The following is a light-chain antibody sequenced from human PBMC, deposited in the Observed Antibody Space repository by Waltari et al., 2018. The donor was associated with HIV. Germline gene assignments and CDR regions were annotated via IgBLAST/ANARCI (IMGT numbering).Light chain of an antibody. CDR2: WAS. CDR1: QKILFSSTKKNY. V-gene: IGKV4-1*01. Sequence: DIVPAQSPDSLAVSLGERATMNCKSRQKILFSSTKKNYLSWYQQRPGQPPSLLLYWASSRESGVPVRFTGRGSGTNFTLTISRLQADDVAVYFCQQYYSTPRTFGQGTKV. J-gene: IGKJ1*01. CDR3: QQYYSTPRT.